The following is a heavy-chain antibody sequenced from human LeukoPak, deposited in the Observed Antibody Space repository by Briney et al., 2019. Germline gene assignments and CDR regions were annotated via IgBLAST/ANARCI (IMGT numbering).Heavy chain of an antibody. CDR3: ARTGGSIFGVVKGFDY. V-gene: IGHV4-61*02. CDR2: IYTSGST. CDR1: GGSISSGSYY. J-gene: IGHJ4*02. Sequence: SETLSLTCTVSGGSISSGSYYWSWIRQPAGKGLEWIGRIYTSGSTNYNPSLKSRVTISVDTSKNQFSLKLSSVTAADTAVYYCARTGGSIFGVVKGFDYWGQGTLVTVSS. D-gene: IGHD3-3*01.